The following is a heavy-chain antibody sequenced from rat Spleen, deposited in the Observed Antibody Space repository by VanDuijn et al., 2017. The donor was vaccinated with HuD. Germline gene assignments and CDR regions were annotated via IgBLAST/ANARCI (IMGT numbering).Heavy chain of an antibody. V-gene: IGHV5-31*01. D-gene: IGHD1-9*01. Sequence: EVQLVESGGGLVQPGRSLKISCAASGFTFSHYYMAWIRQAPGKGLEWVASITNTGGSTYYPDSVKGRFTISRDNAKSTLYLQMNSLRSEDTATYYCTRGGPYYGYNPFDYWGQGVMVTVSS. CDR1: GFTFSHYY. CDR2: ITNTGGST. CDR3: TRGGPYYGYNPFDY. J-gene: IGHJ2*01.